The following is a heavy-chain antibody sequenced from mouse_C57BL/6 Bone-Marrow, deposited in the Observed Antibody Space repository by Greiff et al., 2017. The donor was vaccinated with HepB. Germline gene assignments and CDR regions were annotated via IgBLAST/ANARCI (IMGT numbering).Heavy chain of an antibody. J-gene: IGHJ1*03. D-gene: IGHD1-1*01. CDR2: INYDGSST. V-gene: IGHV5-16*01. CDR3: ARGGTTVGLYWYFDV. Sequence: EVHLVESEGGLVQPGSSMKLSCTASGFTFSDYYMAWVRQVPEKGLEWVANINYDGSSTYYLDSLKSRFIISRDNAKNILYLQMSSLKSEDTATYYCARGGTTVGLYWYFDVWGTGTTVTVSS. CDR1: GFTFSDYY.